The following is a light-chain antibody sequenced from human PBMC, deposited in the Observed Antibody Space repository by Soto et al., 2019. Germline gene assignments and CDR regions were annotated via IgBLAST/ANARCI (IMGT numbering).Light chain of an antibody. CDR3: QQRSNWPLT. CDR2: DAS. J-gene: IGKJ1*01. CDR1: QSVSRY. Sequence: DILLTQSPATLSLSVGERATLSCRASQSVSRYLAWYQQKPGQAPRLLISDASNRATGIPARFSGSGSGTDFTLTISSLEPEDFAVYYCQQRSNWPLTFGQGTKVDIK. V-gene: IGKV3-11*01.